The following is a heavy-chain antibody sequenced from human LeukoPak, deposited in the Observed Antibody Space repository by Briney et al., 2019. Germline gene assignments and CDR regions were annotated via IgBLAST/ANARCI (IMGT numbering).Heavy chain of an antibody. CDR1: GFIFSNYW. CDR3: ARDRAFDI. Sequence: PGGSLRLSCAASGFIFSNYWMHWVRQAPGKGLVWVSRINSDGSDTTYADSVKGRFTISRDNAHNTLYLRMNSLRAEDTAVYYCARDRAFDIWGQGTMVTVSS. V-gene: IGHV3-74*01. J-gene: IGHJ3*02. CDR2: INSDGSDT.